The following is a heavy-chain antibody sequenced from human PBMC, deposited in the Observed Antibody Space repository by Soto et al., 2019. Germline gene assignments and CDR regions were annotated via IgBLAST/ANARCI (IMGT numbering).Heavy chain of an antibody. CDR1: GGSISGFF. J-gene: IGHJ6*02. Sequence: SSETLSLTCTVSGGSISGFFWTWVRQPPGMPLEGLGHVAASGSTAYNPSLRSRLSLSLDVSKNRFSLELTSVTAADTATYFCARGGSTPYYYGLDVWGQGTTVTVSS. CDR3: ARGGSTPYYYGLDV. D-gene: IGHD3-10*01. V-gene: IGHV4-4*07. CDR2: VAASGST.